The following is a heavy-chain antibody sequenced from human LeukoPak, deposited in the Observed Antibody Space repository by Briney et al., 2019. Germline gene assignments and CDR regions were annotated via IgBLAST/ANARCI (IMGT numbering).Heavy chain of an antibody. CDR1: GFTFSSYA. J-gene: IGHJ6*04. CDR3: ARVAVTIYYYYYGMDV. V-gene: IGHV3-30*04. CDR2: ISYDGSNK. Sequence: GGSLRLFCAASGFTFSSYAMHWARQAPGKGLEWVAVISYDGSNKYYADFVKGRFTISRDNYKNTLYLQMNGLRAEDTAVYYCARVAVTIYYYYYGMDVWGKGTTVTVSS. D-gene: IGHD6-19*01.